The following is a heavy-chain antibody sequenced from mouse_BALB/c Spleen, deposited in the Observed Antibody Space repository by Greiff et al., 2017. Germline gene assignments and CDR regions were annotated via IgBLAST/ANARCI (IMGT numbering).Heavy chain of an antibody. Sequence: EVQVVESGGGLVQPGGSRKLSCAASGFTFSSFGMHWVRQAPEKGLEWVAYISSGSSTIYYADTVKGRFTITRDNAKNTLFLQMTSLRSEDTAMYYCAGGSSPAYWGQGTMVTVSA. CDR2: ISSGSSTI. CDR3: AGGSSPAY. J-gene: IGHJ3*01. V-gene: IGHV5-17*02. CDR1: GFTFSSFG. D-gene: IGHD1-1*01.